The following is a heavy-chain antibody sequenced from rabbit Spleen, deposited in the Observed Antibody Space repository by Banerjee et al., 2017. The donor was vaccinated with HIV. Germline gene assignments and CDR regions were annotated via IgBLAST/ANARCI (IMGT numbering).Heavy chain of an antibody. CDR1: GFSFSSSDY. D-gene: IGHD8-1*01. CDR3: ARDAGTSFSTYGMDL. CDR2: IAGSSGST. V-gene: IGHV1S40*01. Sequence: QSLEESGGDLGKPGASLTLTCTASGFSFSSSDYMCWVRQAPGKGLEWISCIAGSSGSTYSASWAKGRFTISKTSSTTATLQMTSLTAADTATYFCARDAGTSFSTYGMDLWVPGTLVTVS. J-gene: IGHJ6*01.